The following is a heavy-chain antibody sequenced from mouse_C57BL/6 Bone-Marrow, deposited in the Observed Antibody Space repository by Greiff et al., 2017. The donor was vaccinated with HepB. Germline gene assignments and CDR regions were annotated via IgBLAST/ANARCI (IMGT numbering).Heavy chain of an antibody. V-gene: IGHV6-6*01. J-gene: IGHJ2*01. CDR2: IRNKANNHAT. CDR3: TAYGNPYYFDY. D-gene: IGHD2-1*01. Sequence: DVKLVESGGGLVQPGGSMKLSCAASGFTFSDAWMDWVRQSPEKGLEWVAEIRNKANNHATYYAESVKGRFTISRDDSKSSVYLQMTSLRAEDTGIYYCTAYGNPYYFDYWGQGTTLTVSS. CDR1: GFTFSDAW.